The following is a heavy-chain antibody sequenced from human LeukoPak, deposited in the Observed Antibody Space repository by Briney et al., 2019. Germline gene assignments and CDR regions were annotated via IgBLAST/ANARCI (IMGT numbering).Heavy chain of an antibody. CDR1: GFTFSSYA. CDR3: AKATSGSYYGGYFDY. Sequence: GGSLRLSCAASGFTFSSYAMSWVRQAPGKGLEWVSAISGSGGSTYYADSVKGRFTISRDNSKNTLYLQMNSLRAEDTAVYYCAKATSGSYYGGYFDYWGQGTLVTASS. D-gene: IGHD1-26*01. V-gene: IGHV3-23*01. CDR2: ISGSGGST. J-gene: IGHJ4*02.